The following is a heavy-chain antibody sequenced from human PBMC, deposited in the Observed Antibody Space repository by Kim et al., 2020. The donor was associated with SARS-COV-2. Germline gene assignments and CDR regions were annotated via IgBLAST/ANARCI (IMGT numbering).Heavy chain of an antibody. J-gene: IGHJ3*02. CDR1: GGTFSSYA. D-gene: IGHD5-18*01. Sequence: SVKVSCKASGGTFSSYAISWVRQAPGQGLEWMGRIIPILGIANYAQKFQGRVTITADKSTSTAYMELSSLRSEDTAVYYCARGAVDTAMVYSGAFDIWGQGTMVTVSS. CDR2: IIPILGIA. CDR3: ARGAVDTAMVYSGAFDI. V-gene: IGHV1-69*04.